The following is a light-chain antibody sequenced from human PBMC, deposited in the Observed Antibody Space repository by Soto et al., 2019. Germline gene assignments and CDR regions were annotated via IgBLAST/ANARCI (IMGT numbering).Light chain of an antibody. CDR3: QQRYSAPLT. J-gene: IGKJ4*01. Sequence: DIQLTQSPSSLSASVGDRVTITCRTSQSIGNYLNWYQQKPGKVPKLLIYAASSLQSGVPSRFSGSGSGTDFTLTISSLQPEDFATYYCQQRYSAPLTFGGGTKVDIK. V-gene: IGKV1-39*01. CDR2: AAS. CDR1: QSIGNY.